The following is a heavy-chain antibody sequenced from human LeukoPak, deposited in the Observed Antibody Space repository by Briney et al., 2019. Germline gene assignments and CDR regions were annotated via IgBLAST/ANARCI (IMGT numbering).Heavy chain of an antibody. CDR2: IYTSGST. CDR3: ARHSDIAARPGWFDP. J-gene: IGHJ5*02. D-gene: IGHD6-6*01. CDR1: GESFSGYY. Sequence: PSETLSLTCAVYGESFSGYYWSWIRQPPGKGLEWIGYIYTSGSTNYNPSLKSRVTISVDTSKNQFSLKLSSVTAADTAVYYCARHSDIAARPGWFDPWGQGTLVTVSS. V-gene: IGHV4-4*09.